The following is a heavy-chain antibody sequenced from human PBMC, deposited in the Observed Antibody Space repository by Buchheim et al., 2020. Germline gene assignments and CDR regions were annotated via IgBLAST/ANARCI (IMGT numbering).Heavy chain of an antibody. D-gene: IGHD3-10*01. CDR1: GFTFSSYG. J-gene: IGHJ4*02. V-gene: IGHV3-33*01. CDR2: IWYDGSNK. CDR3: ARGFGEGYFDY. Sequence: QVQLVESGGGVVQPGRSLRLSCAASGFTFSSYGMHWVRQAPGKGLEWVAVIWYDGSNKYYADSVKGRFTISRDNSKNTLYLQMNSLRPEDTAVYYCARGFGEGYFDYWGQETL.